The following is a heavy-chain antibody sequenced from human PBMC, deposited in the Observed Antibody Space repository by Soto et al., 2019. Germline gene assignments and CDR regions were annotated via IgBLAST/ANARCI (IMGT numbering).Heavy chain of an antibody. Sequence: ASVKVSCKASGGTFSSYAISWVRQAPGQGLEWMGGIIPIFGIANYAQKFQGRVTITADKSTSTAYMELSSLRSEDTAVYYCASQTHYYDSSGYDYWGQGTLVTVSS. D-gene: IGHD3-22*01. J-gene: IGHJ4*02. V-gene: IGHV1-69*10. CDR2: IIPIFGIA. CDR1: GGTFSSYA. CDR3: ASQTHYYDSSGYDY.